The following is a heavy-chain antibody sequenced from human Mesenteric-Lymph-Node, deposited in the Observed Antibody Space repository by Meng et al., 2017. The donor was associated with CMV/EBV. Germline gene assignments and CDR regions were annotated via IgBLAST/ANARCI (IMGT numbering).Heavy chain of an antibody. D-gene: IGHD3-10*01. Sequence: GHLVDAGGGLVQPGGSLRLSCAASGFNVRDKYMSWVRQAPGKGLEWVCIIYRGDNTYYIDSVKDRFTVSRDNSKNTMYLQMNSLRVEDTAVYYCTGDSVSNPNLDYWGQGTLHRLL. CDR1: GFNVRDKY. V-gene: IGHV3-66*01. J-gene: IGHJ4*02. CDR3: TGDSVSNPNLDY. CDR2: IYRGDNT.